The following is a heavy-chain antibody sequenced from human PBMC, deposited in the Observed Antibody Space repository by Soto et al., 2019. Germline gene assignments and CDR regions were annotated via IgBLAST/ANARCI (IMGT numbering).Heavy chain of an antibody. CDR3: ATDRYCCGGSCSLFYYYGMDV. V-gene: IGHV1-24*01. CDR2: FDPEDGET. CDR1: GYTLTELS. J-gene: IGHJ6*04. D-gene: IGHD2-15*01. Sequence: ASVKVSCKVSGYTLTELSMHWVRQAPGKGLEWMGGFDPEDGETIYAQKFQGRVTMTEDTSTDTAYMELSSLRSEDTAVYYCATDRYCCGGSCSLFYYYGMDVWGKGTTVTVSS.